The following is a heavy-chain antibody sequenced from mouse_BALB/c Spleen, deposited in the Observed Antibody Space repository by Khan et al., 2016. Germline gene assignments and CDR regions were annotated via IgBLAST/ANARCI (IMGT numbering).Heavy chain of an antibody. CDR1: GYAFKNYG. D-gene: IGHD6-1*01. CDR3: SRRMPLDLYYAIDY. CDR2: IKTYTGEP. Sequence: QIQLVQSGPELKKPGETVKISCKVSGYAFKNYGMNWVKQAPGKGLKWRGWIKTYTGEPKYAHDFKGRFAFSLDASATTAYLQINILNNEDMATSCSSRRMPLDLYYAIDYFGQGTSVTVSS. V-gene: IGHV9-1*02. J-gene: IGHJ4*01.